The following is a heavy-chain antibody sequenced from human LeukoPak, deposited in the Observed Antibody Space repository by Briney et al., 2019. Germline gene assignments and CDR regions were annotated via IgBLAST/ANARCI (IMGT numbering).Heavy chain of an antibody. CDR3: ARDRGRDYDYGDYLPLGYFDY. V-gene: IGHV4-31*03. CDR1: GGSISSGGYY. D-gene: IGHD4-17*01. Sequence: SQTLSLTCTVSGGSISSGGYYWRWLRQHPGKGLERIGYIYYSGSTYYNPSLKSRVTISVDTSKNQFSLKLSSVTAADTAVYYCARDRGRDYDYGDYLPLGYFDYWGQGTLVTVSS. CDR2: IYYSGST. J-gene: IGHJ4*02.